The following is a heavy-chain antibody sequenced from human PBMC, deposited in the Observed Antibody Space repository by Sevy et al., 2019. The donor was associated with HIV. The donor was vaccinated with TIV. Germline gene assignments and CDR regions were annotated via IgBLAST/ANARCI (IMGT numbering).Heavy chain of an antibody. D-gene: IGHD1-26*01. CDR2: IWYDGSNT. CDR1: GFIFSYYG. CDR3: ARDPHEIMLSGSYYLY. V-gene: IGHV3-33*01. J-gene: IGHJ4*02. Sequence: GGSLRLSCAASGFIFSYYGMHWVPQAPGKGLEWVAVIWYDGSNTIYADSVKGRFTISRDNSKNILYLQMNSLRDEDTAVYYCARDPHEIMLSGSYYLYWGQGTRVTVSS.